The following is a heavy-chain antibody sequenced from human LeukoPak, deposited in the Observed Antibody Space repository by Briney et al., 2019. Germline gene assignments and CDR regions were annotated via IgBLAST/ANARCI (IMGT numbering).Heavy chain of an antibody. CDR3: ARSEGYLDY. CDR2: TYYRSKWYN. CDR1: GDSISSKSVA. J-gene: IGHJ4*02. Sequence: SQTLSLTCAISGDSISSKSVAWNWIRQSPSRGLEWLGRTYYRSKWYNDYAVSVKSRITVNPDTSKNQFSLQLNSVTPEDTAVYYCARSEGYLDYWGQGTLVTVSS. V-gene: IGHV6-1*01.